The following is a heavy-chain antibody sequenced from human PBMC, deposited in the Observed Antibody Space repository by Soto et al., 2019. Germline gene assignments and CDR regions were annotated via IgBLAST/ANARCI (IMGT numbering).Heavy chain of an antibody. CDR1: GFTFSDYY. CDR3: ARDRGYPDSFNI. J-gene: IGHJ3*02. CDR2: ISSSSSYT. Sequence: GSLRLSCAASGFTFSDYYMSWIRQAPGKGLEWVSYISSSSSYTNYADSVKGRFTISRDNAKNSLYLQMNGLRVEDTAVYYCARDRGYPDSFNIWGQGTTVTVSS. V-gene: IGHV3-11*06. D-gene: IGHD3-10*01.